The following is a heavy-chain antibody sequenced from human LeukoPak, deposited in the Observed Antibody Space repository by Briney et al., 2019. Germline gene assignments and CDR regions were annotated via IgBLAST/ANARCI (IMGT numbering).Heavy chain of an antibody. D-gene: IGHD5-18*01. CDR2: ISGYNSKP. CDR3: ARTPMGGRFYMDV. J-gene: IGHJ6*03. CDR1: GYSFTNYG. Sequence: GASVKVSYKTSGYSFTNYGITWVRQAPGQGLEWMGLISGYNSKPFYAQNFQGRVTMTTDTSTSTVYMEVRSLRSDDTAIYYCARTPMGGRFYMDVGGKGTAVIVS. V-gene: IGHV1-18*01.